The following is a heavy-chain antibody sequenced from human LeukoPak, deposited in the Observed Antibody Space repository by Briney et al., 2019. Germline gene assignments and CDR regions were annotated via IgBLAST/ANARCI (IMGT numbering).Heavy chain of an antibody. Sequence: ASVKVSCKASGYTFTSYYMHWVRQAPGQGLEWMGIINPSGGSTSYAQKFQGRVTMTRDTSTSTVYMELSSLRSEDTAVYYCARDRKETRFSGSYFRLKTDAFDIWGQGTMVTVSS. V-gene: IGHV1-46*01. D-gene: IGHD1-26*01. J-gene: IGHJ3*02. CDR1: GYTFTSYY. CDR2: INPSGGST. CDR3: ARDRKETRFSGSYFRLKTDAFDI.